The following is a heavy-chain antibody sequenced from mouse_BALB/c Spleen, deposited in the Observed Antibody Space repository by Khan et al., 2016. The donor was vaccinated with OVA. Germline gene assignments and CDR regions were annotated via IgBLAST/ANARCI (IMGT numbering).Heavy chain of an antibody. Sequence: DLVKPGASVKLSCKASGYTFTSYWINWIKQRPGQGLEWIGRIGPGSGSTYYNEMFKGKATLTVDTSSSTAYIQLSSLSSEDSAVYCCAREKYYGRTCYAMDYWGQGTSVTVSS. J-gene: IGHJ4*01. D-gene: IGHD1-1*01. CDR1: GYTFTSYW. CDR3: AREKYYGRTCYAMDY. V-gene: IGHV1S41*01. CDR2: IGPGSGST.